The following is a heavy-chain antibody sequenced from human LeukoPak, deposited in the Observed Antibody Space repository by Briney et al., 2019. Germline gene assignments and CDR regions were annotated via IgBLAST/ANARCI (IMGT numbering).Heavy chain of an antibody. J-gene: IGHJ4*02. CDR2: ISDDGSRK. D-gene: IGHD6-13*01. V-gene: IGHV3-30*18. Sequence: PGRSLRLSCAASGFTFSFSGMYWVRQAPGKGLDWVAFISDDGSRKYYAGSVKGRFTISRDNSKNTLFLQMNSLRTEDTAVYYCAKDRSTTWSFDYWGQGTLVTVSS. CDR1: GFTFSFSG. CDR3: AKDRSTTWSFDY.